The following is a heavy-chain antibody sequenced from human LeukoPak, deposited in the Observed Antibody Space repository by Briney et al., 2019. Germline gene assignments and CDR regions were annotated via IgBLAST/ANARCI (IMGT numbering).Heavy chain of an antibody. CDR3: ARLQGVAVAGAPEHNWFDP. CDR1: GGSLSGSTHY. J-gene: IGHJ5*02. CDR2: IDYGATTCSGCT. D-gene: IGHD6-13*01. Sequence: SETLSLTCTVSGGSLSGSTHYWGWIRQPPGKGPECIGSIDYGATTCSGCTFYNPSPRSRVTRSVDTSKNQVSLRLTSVTAADTAVYYCARLQGVAVAGAPEHNWFDPWGQGTLVTVSS. V-gene: IGHV4-39*01.